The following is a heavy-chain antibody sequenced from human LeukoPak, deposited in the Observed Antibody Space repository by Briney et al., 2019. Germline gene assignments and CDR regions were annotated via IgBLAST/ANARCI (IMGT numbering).Heavy chain of an antibody. Sequence: SETLSLTCTVSGDSISDSSYYWSWIRQPPGKGLEWIGEINHSGSTNYNPSLKSRVTISVDTSKNQFSLKLSSVTAADTAVYYCARSTPCGGSCYCFDYWGQGTLVTVSS. CDR1: GDSISDSSYY. V-gene: IGHV4-39*07. CDR3: ARSTPCGGSCYCFDY. CDR2: INHSGST. D-gene: IGHD2-15*01. J-gene: IGHJ4*02.